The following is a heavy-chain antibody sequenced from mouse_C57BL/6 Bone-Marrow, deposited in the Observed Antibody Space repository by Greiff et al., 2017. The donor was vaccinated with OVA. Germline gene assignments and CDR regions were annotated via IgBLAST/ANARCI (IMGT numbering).Heavy chain of an antibody. J-gene: IGHJ1*03. V-gene: IGHV1-20*01. CDR2: INPYNGDT. CDR1: GYSFTGYF. D-gene: IGHD2-3*01. Sequence: VQLKESGPELVKPGDSVKISCKASGYSFTGYFMNWVMQSHGKSLEWIGRINPYNGDTFYNQKFKGKATLTVDKSSSTAHMELRSLTSEESAVYYCARWDGPWYFDVWGTGTTVTVSS. CDR3: ARWDGPWYFDV.